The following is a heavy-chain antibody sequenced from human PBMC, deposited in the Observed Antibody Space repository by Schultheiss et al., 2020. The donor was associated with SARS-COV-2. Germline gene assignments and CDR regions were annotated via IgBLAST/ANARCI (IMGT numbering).Heavy chain of an antibody. CDR1: GDSIYSSVW. CDR3: ARDATQHTKGMDV. CDR2: VYNNGNV. J-gene: IGHJ6*03. V-gene: IGHV4-28*03. Sequence: SETLSLTCVVSGDSIYSSVWWSWIRQPPGKGLEWIGYVYNNGNVHYNPSLKTRVTMTVDTSKNHFSLNLTSVTAEDTAVYYCARDATQHTKGMDVWGKGTTVTVSS.